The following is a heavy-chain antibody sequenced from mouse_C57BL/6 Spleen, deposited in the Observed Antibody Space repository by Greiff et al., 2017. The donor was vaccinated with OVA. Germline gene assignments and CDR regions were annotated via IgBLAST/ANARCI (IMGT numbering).Heavy chain of an antibody. J-gene: IGHJ4*01. CDR1: GYTFTSYW. CDR2: IDPSDSYT. V-gene: IGHV1-69*01. CDR3: ARQLDY. Sequence: QVQLKQSGAELVMPGASVKLSCKASGYTFTSYWMHWVKQRPGQGLEWIGEIDPSDSYTNYNQKFKGKSTLTVDKSSSTAYMQLSSLTSEDSAGYYCARQLDYWGQGTSVTVSS.